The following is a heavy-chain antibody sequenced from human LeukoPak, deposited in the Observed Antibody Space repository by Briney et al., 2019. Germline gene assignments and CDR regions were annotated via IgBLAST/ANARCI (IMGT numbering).Heavy chain of an antibody. CDR3: ARDGTRAYNWFDP. D-gene: IGHD6-13*01. J-gene: IGHJ5*02. Sequence: SVKVSCKASGYTFTGYGISWVRQAPGQGLKWMGWISAYNGNKNKAQKFQGRVTITTDTSTSTDYMELWSLRSDDTAVYYCARDGTRAYNWFDPWGQGTLVTVSS. CDR1: GYTFTGYG. V-gene: IGHV1-18*01. CDR2: ISAYNGNK.